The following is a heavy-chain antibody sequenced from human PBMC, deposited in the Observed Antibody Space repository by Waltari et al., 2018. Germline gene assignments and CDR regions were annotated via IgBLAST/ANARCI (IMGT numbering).Heavy chain of an antibody. D-gene: IGHD6-13*01. Sequence: VQLQESGPGLVKPSETLSLTCTVSGYSISSGYYWGWIRQPPGKGLEWIGSIYHSGSTYNTPSLKSRDTISVDTSKNQFSLKLGSVAAADTAVYYCARGYSSSSIFDPWGQGTLVTVSS. V-gene: IGHV4-38-2*02. CDR2: IYHSGST. CDR3: ARGYSSSSIFDP. CDR1: GYSISSGYY. J-gene: IGHJ5*02.